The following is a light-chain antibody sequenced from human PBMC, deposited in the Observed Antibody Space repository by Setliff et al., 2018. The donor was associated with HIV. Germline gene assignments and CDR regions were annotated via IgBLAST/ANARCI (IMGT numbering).Light chain of an antibody. J-gene: IGLJ2*01. CDR2: DSN. Sequence: QSALTQPPSVSAAPGQKVTISCSGSRSNIGSNRVSWYRQFPGTAPKLLIYDSNERPSGIPDRFSGSKSGTSATLGITGLQTGDEGDYYCATWDGSLRAPVFGGGTQLTVL. V-gene: IGLV1-51*01. CDR3: ATWDGSLRAPV. CDR1: RSNIGSNR.